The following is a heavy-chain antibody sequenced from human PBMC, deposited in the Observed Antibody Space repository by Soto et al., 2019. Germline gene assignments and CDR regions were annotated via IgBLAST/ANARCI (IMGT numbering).Heavy chain of an antibody. CDR3: ARDGGYYYYGMDV. CDR2: IIPIFGTA. CDR1: GGTFSSYA. Sequence: EASVKVSCKASGGTFSSYAISWVRQAPGQGLEWMGGIIPIFGTANYAQKFQGRVTITADESTSTAYMELSSLRSEDTAVYYCARDGGYYYYGMDVWGQGTTVTVSS. D-gene: IGHD3-16*01. J-gene: IGHJ6*02. V-gene: IGHV1-69*13.